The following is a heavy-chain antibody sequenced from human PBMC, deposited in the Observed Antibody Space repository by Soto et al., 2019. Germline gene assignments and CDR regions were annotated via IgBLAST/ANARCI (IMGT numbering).Heavy chain of an antibody. V-gene: IGHV3-74*01. CDR2: INSAGAST. Sequence: GASLRLSCAASGFTFSSYWMHLVRQAPGKGLVCVSRINSAGASTSYADSVKGRFTISRDNAKNTLYLQTNSLRAEDTAVYYCARDLLYSSGRSSWGQGTLVTVSS. J-gene: IGHJ5*02. D-gene: IGHD6-19*01. CDR3: ARDLLYSSGRSS. CDR1: GFTFSSYW.